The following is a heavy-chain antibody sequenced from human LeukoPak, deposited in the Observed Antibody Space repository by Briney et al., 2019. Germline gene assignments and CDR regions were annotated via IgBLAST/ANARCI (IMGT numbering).Heavy chain of an antibody. J-gene: IGHJ4*02. V-gene: IGHV1-2*06. CDR1: GYTFTCYY. Sequence: ASVKVSCKASGYTFTCYYMHWVRQAPGQGLEWMGRINPNSGGTNYAQNLQGRVTMTRDTSISTAYMELSRLRSDDTAVYYCAREWSYGDYYDYWGQGTLVTVSS. CDR3: AREWSYGDYYDY. CDR2: INPNSGGT. D-gene: IGHD4-17*01.